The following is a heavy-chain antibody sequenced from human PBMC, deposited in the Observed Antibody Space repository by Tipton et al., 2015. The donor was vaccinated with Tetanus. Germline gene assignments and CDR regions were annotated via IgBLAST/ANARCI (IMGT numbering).Heavy chain of an antibody. D-gene: IGHD3-16*01. CDR3: ARAGETPLWGAFNS. CDR2: ISHRGST. J-gene: IGHJ4*02. Sequence: TLSLTCAFYGGAFSYSYWNLLRQPSGKGVEGIGEISHRGSTNYNPSLKSRVTISVDTSKNQFSLRLNSVAAADTAVYYCARAGETPLWGAFNSWGQGALVTVSS. CDR1: GGAFSYSY. V-gene: IGHV4-34*01.